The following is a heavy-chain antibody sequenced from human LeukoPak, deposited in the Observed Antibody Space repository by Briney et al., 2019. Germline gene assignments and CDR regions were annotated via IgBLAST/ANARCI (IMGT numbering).Heavy chain of an antibody. CDR1: GFTFSNYW. J-gene: IGHJ4*02. D-gene: IGHD3-3*01. CDR3: TTRLRFLEWLGPRGDY. CDR2: IKSKTDGGTT. V-gene: IGHV3-15*01. Sequence: GGSLRLSCAASGFTFSNYWMTWVRQAPGKGLEWVGRIKSKTDGGTTDYAAPVKGRFTISRDDSKNTLYLQMNSLKTEDTAVYYCTTRLRFLEWLGPRGDYWGQGTLVTVSS.